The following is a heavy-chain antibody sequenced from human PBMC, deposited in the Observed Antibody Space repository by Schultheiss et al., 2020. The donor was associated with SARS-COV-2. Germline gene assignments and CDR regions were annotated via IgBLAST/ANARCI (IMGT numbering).Heavy chain of an antibody. D-gene: IGHD6-6*01. CDR2: INPNSGGT. Sequence: ASVKVSCKASGYTFTGYYMHWVRQAPGQGLEWMGWINPNSGGTNYAQKFQGRVTMTRDTSISTAYMELSSVTAADTAVYYCASLEYSSSSWYYYGMDVWGQGTTVTVSS. J-gene: IGHJ6*02. CDR3: ASLEYSSSSWYYYGMDV. CDR1: GYTFTGYY. V-gene: IGHV1-2*02.